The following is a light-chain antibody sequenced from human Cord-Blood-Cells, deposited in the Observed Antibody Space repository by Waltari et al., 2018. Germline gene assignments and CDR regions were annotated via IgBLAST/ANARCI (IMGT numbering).Light chain of an antibody. CDR1: SLRSYY. Sequence: CQGDSLRSYYASWYQQKPGQAPVLVIYGKNNRPSGIPDRFSGSSSGNTASLTITGAQAEDEADYYCNSRDSSGNRVFGGGTKLTVL. J-gene: IGLJ3*02. CDR3: NSRDSSGNRV. CDR2: GKN. V-gene: IGLV3-19*01.